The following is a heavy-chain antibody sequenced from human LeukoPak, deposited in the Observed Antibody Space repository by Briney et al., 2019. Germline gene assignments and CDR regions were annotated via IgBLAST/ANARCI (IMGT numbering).Heavy chain of an antibody. J-gene: IGHJ4*02. Sequence: GGSLRLSCAASGITFSSHAMSWVRQAPGKGLEWVSAISGSGGSTYYADSAKGRFTISRDNSKNTLYLQMNSLRAEDTAVYYCAKDRNYYDSSGYFDYWGQGTLVTVSS. CDR3: AKDRNYYDSSGYFDY. V-gene: IGHV3-23*01. CDR2: ISGSGGST. D-gene: IGHD3-22*01. CDR1: GITFSSHA.